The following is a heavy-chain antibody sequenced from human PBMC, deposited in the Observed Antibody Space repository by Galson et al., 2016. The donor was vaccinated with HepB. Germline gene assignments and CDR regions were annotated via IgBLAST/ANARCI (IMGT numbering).Heavy chain of an antibody. CDR3: ARDNGYSYGYWDY. V-gene: IGHV1-46*01. J-gene: IGHJ4*02. D-gene: IGHD5-18*01. CDR2: INPSRGGSA. CDR1: GYTFINYF. Sequence: SVKVSCKASGYTFINYFLHWVRQAPGQGPEWMGIINPSRGGSANFAQQFQGRVSMTSDRSTSTVYMELSSLRSEDTAVYYCARDNGYSYGYWDYWGQGTLVTVSS.